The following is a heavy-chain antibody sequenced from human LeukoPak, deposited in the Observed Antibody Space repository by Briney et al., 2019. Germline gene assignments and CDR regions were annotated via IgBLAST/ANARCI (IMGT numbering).Heavy chain of an antibody. Sequence: SETLSLTCTVSGGSISSGSYYWSWIRQPAGKGLEWIGRIYTSGSTNYNPSLKSRVTISVDTSKNHFSLKLSSVTAADADVYSCAAGRTDDAFDFWGQGTMVTVSS. V-gene: IGHV4-61*02. CDR1: GGSISSGSYY. CDR3: AAGRTDDAFDF. J-gene: IGHJ3*01. CDR2: IYTSGST.